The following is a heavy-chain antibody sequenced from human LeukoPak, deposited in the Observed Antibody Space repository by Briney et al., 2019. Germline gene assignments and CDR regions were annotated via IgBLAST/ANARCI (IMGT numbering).Heavy chain of an antibody. CDR2: IYSGGST. D-gene: IGHD3-3*01. V-gene: IGHV3-53*01. J-gene: IGHJ6*03. CDR1: GFTVSSNY. Sequence: GGSLRLSCAASGFTVSSNYMSWVRQAPGKGLEWVSVIYSGGSTYYADSVKGRFTISRDNSKNTLYLQMNSLRAEDTAVYYCAREGRTYYDFWSGYSDYHYYMDVWGKGTTVTISS. CDR3: AREGRTYYDFWSGYSDYHYYMDV.